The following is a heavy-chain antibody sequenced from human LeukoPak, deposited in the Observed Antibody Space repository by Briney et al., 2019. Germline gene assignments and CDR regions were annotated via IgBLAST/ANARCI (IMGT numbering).Heavy chain of an antibody. CDR3: ARGRNIEMTTMSGGSDY. V-gene: IGHV1-2*02. CDR2: LNPNSGDT. D-gene: IGHD5-24*01. J-gene: IGHJ4*02. CDR1: AYTFTDYY. Sequence: ASVKVSCKASAYTFTDYYMHWVRQAPGQGLEWMGWLNPNSGDTNYAQKFQGRVSMTRDTSISTAYMDLSDLRSDDTAVYYCARGRNIEMTTMSGGSDYWGQGTLVTVSS.